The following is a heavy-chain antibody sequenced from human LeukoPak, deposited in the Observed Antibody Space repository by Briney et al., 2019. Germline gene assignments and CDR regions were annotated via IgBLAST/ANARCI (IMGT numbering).Heavy chain of an antibody. V-gene: IGHV4-59*01. D-gene: IGHD6-13*01. CDR2: IYYSGST. Sequence: PSETLSLTCTVSGGTISGYYWSWIRQPPGKGLEWIGYIYYSGSTNYNPSLKSRVTISVDTSKNQFSLKLSSVTAADTAVYYCARGSSSWYGDYYMDVWGKGTTVTVSS. CDR1: GGTISGYY. CDR3: ARGSSSWYGDYYMDV. J-gene: IGHJ6*03.